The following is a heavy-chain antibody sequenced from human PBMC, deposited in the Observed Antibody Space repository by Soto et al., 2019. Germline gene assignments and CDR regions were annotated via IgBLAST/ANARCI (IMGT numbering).Heavy chain of an antibody. CDR3: ARDSLAARPYYYYGMDV. J-gene: IGHJ6*02. CDR2: ISAYNGNT. D-gene: IGHD6-6*01. Sequence: ASVKVSCKASGYTFTSYGISWVRQAPGQGLEWMGWISAYNGNTNYVQKLQGRVTMTTDTSTSTAYMELRSLRSDDTAVYYCARDSLAARPYYYYGMDVWGQGTTVTVSS. V-gene: IGHV1-18*01. CDR1: GYTFTSYG.